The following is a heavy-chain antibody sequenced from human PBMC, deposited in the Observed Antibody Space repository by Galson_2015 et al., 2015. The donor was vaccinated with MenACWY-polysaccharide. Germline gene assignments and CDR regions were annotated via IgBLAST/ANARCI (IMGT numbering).Heavy chain of an antibody. CDR3: ARIIARKYTFADS. CDR2: MNPNSGNT. Sequence: SVKVSCKASGYKFTSYDINRVRQATGQGLEWMGWMNPNSGNTGYAQKFQGRVTMTSNSAITTAYMELSSLRSEDTAVYYCARIIARKYTFADSWGQGTLVTVSS. J-gene: IGHJ4*02. V-gene: IGHV1-8*01. D-gene: IGHD2-21*01. CDR1: GYKFTSYD.